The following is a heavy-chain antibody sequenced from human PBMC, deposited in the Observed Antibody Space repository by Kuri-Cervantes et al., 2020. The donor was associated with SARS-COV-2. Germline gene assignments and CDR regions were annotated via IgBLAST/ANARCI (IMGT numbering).Heavy chain of an antibody. V-gene: IGHV3-33*01. CDR2: IWYDGSNK. CDR1: GFTFSSYG. J-gene: IGHJ4*02. CDR3: ARDKAKWELNYYFGY. D-gene: IGHD1-26*01. Sequence: GESLKISCAASGFTFSSYGMHWVRQAPGKGLEWVAVIWYDGSNKYYADSVKGRFTISRDNSKNTLYLQMNSLRAEDTAVYYCARDKAKWELNYYFGYWGQGTLVTVSS.